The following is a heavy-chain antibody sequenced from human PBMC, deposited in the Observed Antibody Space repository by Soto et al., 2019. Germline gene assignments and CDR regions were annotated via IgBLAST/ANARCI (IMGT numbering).Heavy chain of an antibody. V-gene: IGHV3-74*01. CDR3: AKNHNYYDRSGHYYGDGGFDY. Sequence: GGSLRLSCAASGFNFRSYWMHWVRQAPGKGLVWVSRINSAGSSTRYADSVKGRCTISRDNSKNTLYLEINSLRAEDTAVYYCAKNHNYYDRSGHYYGDGGFDYWGQGTRVTVSS. CDR1: GFNFRSYW. J-gene: IGHJ4*02. D-gene: IGHD3-22*01. CDR2: INSAGSST.